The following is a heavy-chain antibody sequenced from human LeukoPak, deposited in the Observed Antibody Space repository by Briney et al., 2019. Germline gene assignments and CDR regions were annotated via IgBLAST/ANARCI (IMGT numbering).Heavy chain of an antibody. Sequence: ASVKVSCKASGGTFSSYAISWVRQAPGQGLEWMGRIIPIFGTANYAQKFQGRVTITTDESTSTAYMGLSSLRSEDTAVYYCARAPSYDFWSPSNWFDPWGQGTLVTVSS. CDR1: GGTFSSYA. D-gene: IGHD3-3*01. J-gene: IGHJ5*02. CDR2: IIPIFGTA. CDR3: ARAPSYDFWSPSNWFDP. V-gene: IGHV1-69*05.